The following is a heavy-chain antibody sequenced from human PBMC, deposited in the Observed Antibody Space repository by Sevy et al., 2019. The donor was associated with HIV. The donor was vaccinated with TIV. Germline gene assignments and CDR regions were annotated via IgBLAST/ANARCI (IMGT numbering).Heavy chain of an antibody. CDR1: GGSISSSSYY. Sequence: SETLSLTCTVSGGSISSSSYYWGWIRQPPGKGLEWIGSIYYSGSTYYNPSLKSRVTISVDTSKNQFSLKLSSVTAADTAVYYCARQYYYGSGSYPEYFQHWGQRTLVTVSS. CDR2: IYYSGST. J-gene: IGHJ1*01. D-gene: IGHD3-10*01. CDR3: ARQYYYGSGSYPEYFQH. V-gene: IGHV4-39*01.